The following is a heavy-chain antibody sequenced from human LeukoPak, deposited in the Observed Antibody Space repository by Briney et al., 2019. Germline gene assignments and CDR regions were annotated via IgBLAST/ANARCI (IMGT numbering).Heavy chain of an antibody. V-gene: IGHV3-53*01. D-gene: IGHD1-1*01. Sequence: GGSLRLSCVASGFTFSSYCMSWVRQAPGKGLEWVSIIHSGGNIYYADSVKGRFTISRDNSKNTLYLQMNSLRAEDTAVYYCARDRGYAMDVWGQGTTVTVSS. CDR3: ARDRGYAMDV. CDR2: IHSGGNI. J-gene: IGHJ6*02. CDR1: GFTFSSYC.